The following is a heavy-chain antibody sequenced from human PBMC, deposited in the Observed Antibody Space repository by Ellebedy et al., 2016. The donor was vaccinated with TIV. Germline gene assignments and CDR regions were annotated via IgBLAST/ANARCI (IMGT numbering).Heavy chain of an antibody. Sequence: GESLKISCVASGFTFSSYSMHWVRQAPGKGLEWVAVISYDGSNKYYADSVKGRFTISRDNSKNTLYLQMNSLRAEDTAVYYCARDPRLQWLGYFDLWGRGTLVTVSS. J-gene: IGHJ2*01. CDR3: ARDPRLQWLGYFDL. CDR2: ISYDGSNK. D-gene: IGHD6-19*01. CDR1: GFTFSSYS. V-gene: IGHV3-30-3*01.